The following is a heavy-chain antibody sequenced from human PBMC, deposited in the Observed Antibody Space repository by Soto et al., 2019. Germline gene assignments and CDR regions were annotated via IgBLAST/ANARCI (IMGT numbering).Heavy chain of an antibody. CDR3: ARDRYSSSSLFDY. CDR2: ISGYNGNT. V-gene: IGHV1-18*04. J-gene: IGHJ4*02. CDR1: GYIFTSYG. D-gene: IGHD6-6*01. Sequence: QVQLVQSGAEVKKPGASVKVSCKASGYIFTSYGISWVRQAPGQGLEWMGWISGYNGNTNYAQKLQGRVTRSTDTSRTTANMELMSLRSDDTAVYYCARDRYSSSSLFDYWGQGTLVTVSS.